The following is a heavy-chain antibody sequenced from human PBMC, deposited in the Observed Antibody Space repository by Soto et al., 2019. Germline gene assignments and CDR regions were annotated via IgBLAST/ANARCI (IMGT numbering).Heavy chain of an antibody. D-gene: IGHD6-19*01. J-gene: IGHJ4*02. V-gene: IGHV3-23*01. Sequence: GGSLRLSCVASGFTFSSYPMSWVRQAPGKGLEWVSTISGSGGDTHYADSVKGRFTIARDNPKNTLYMQMNSLRAEDTAVYYCAKDTQWLGYDYWGRGALVTVSS. CDR3: AKDTQWLGYDY. CDR1: GFTFSSYP. CDR2: ISGSGGDT.